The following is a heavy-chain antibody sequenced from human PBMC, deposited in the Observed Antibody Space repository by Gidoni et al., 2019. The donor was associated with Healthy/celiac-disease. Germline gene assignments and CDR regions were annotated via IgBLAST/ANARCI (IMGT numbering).Heavy chain of an antibody. Sequence: EVQLLESGGGLVQPGGSLRLYCAASGFPFSSYAMSWVRQAPGKGLEWVSAISGSGGSTYYADSVKGRFTISRDNSKNTLYLQMNSLRAEDTAVYYCAKGGITRIDNGMDVWGQGTTVTVSS. J-gene: IGHJ6*02. CDR2: ISGSGGST. D-gene: IGHD3-16*01. CDR1: GFPFSSYA. CDR3: AKGGITRIDNGMDV. V-gene: IGHV3-23*01.